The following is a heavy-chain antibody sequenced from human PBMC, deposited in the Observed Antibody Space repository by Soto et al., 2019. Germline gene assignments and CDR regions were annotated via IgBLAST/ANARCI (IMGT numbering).Heavy chain of an antibody. V-gene: IGHV4-4*02. J-gene: IGHJ4*02. CDR3: ARVYMVRGTIIRYFDY. D-gene: IGHD3-10*01. Sequence: QVQLQESGPGLVKPSGTLSLTCAVSGGSISSSNWWSWVRQPPGKGLEWIGKIYHSGSTNYNPSLKRLITRSVEKSKNQFSLKLSSVTAADTAVYYCARVYMVRGTIIRYFDYWGQGTLVTVSS. CDR1: GGSISSSNW. CDR2: IYHSGST.